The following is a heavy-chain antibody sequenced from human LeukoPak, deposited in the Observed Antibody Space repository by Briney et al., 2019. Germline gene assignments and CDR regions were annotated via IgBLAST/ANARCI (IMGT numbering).Heavy chain of an antibody. CDR3: AKADGYSGYDGGYDAFVI. J-gene: IGHJ3*02. CDR2: ISWNSGSI. CDR1: GFTFDDYA. V-gene: IGHV3-9*01. D-gene: IGHD5-12*01. Sequence: GGSLRLSCAASGFTFDDYAMHWVRQAPGKGLEWVSGISWNSGSIGYADSVKGRFTSSRDNAKSSLYLQMNSLRAEDTALYYCAKADGYSGYDGGYDAFVIWGQGTMVTVSS.